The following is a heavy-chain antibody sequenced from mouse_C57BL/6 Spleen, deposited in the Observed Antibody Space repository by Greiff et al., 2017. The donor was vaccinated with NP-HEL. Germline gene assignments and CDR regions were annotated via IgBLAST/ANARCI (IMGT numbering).Heavy chain of an antibody. V-gene: IGHV1-64*01. CDR3: APYYGSGFAY. J-gene: IGHJ3*01. D-gene: IGHD1-1*01. CDR1: GYTFTSYR. Sequence: VQLQQPGAELVKPGASVKLSCKASGYTFTSYRMHWVKQRPGQGLEWIGMIHPNSGSTNYNEKFKSKATLTVDKSSSTAYMQLSSLTSEDSAVYYCAPYYGSGFAYWGQGTLVTVSA. CDR2: IHPNSGST.